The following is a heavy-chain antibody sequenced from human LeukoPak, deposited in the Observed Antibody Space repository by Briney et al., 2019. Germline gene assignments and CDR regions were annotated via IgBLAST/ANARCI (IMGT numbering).Heavy chain of an antibody. CDR3: ARDRNAGPWYSDV. CDR1: GFTYSRSR. D-gene: IGHD2-8*01. J-gene: IGHJ2*01. V-gene: IGHV3-7*01. Sequence: GGPLRLSCAASGFTYSRSRQSWVSEARGKGQEWRANIKQDGSAKNYGDSVKGRFTISRDNAKNSLYLQMNSLRVEDTAGYYCARDRNAGPWYSDVWGRGTLVSVSS. CDR2: IKQDGSAK.